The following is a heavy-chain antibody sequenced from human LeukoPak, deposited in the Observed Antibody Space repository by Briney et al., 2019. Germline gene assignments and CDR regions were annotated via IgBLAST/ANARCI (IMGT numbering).Heavy chain of an antibody. J-gene: IGHJ3*01. CDR2: ISPGGTTI. CDR1: DFSFTNNE. CDR3: VRGGYCSGGTCYPLNAFDL. D-gene: IGHD2-15*01. V-gene: IGHV3-48*03. Sequence: GGSLRPSCAAPDFSFTNNEMNWVRQAPGKGLEWISYISPGGTTIHYADSVKGRFTISRDSAKNSLFLQMYSLRAEDTAVYYCVRGGYCSGGTCYPLNAFDLWGQGTMVTVSS.